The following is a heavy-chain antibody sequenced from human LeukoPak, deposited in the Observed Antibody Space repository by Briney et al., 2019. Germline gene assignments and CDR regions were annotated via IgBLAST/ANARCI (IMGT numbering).Heavy chain of an antibody. J-gene: IGHJ5*02. Sequence: PSETLSLTCTVSGYSISSGYYWSWIRQPPGKGLEWIGEINHSGSTNYNPSLKSRVTISVDTSKNQFSLKLSSVTAADTAVYYCARRSRYCSSTSCSRFDPWGQGTLVTVSS. D-gene: IGHD2-2*01. CDR3: ARRSRYCSSTSCSRFDP. V-gene: IGHV4-38-2*02. CDR2: INHSGST. CDR1: GYSISSGYY.